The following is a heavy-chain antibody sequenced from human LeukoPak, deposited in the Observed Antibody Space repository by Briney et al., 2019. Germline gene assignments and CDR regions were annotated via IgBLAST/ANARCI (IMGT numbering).Heavy chain of an antibody. D-gene: IGHD3-16*02. J-gene: IGHJ4*02. CDR2: ISGSGGST. V-gene: IGHV3-23*01. CDR3: AKDQGFMVTFGGVIVN. CDR1: GFTFSSYA. Sequence: GGSLRLSCAASGFTFSSYAMSWVRQARGKGLEWVSAISGSGGSTYYADYVKGRFTISRDNSKNTLYLQMNSLRAEDTAVYYCAKDQGFMVTFGGVIVNWGQGTLVTVFS.